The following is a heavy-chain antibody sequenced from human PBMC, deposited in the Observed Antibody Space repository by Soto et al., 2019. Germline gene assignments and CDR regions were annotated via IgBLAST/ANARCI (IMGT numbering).Heavy chain of an antibody. V-gene: IGHV1-46*01. D-gene: IGHD2-15*01. CDR1: GYTFTSYY. CDR3: AELGYCSGGSCYSVPY. J-gene: IGHJ4*02. Sequence: ASVKVSCKASGYTFTSYYMHWVRQAPGQGLEWMGIINPSGGSTSYAQKFQGRVTMTRDTSTSTVYMELSSLRSEDTAVYYCAELGYCSGGSCYSVPYWGQGTLVTVSS. CDR2: INPSGGST.